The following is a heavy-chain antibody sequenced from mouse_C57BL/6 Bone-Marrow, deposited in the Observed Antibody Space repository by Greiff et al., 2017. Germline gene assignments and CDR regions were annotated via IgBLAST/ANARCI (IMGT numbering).Heavy chain of an antibody. Sequence: VHLVESGAELARPGASVKLSCKASGYTFTSYGISWVKQRTGQGLEWIGEIYPRSGNTYYNEKFKGKATLTADKSSSTAYMELRSLTSEDSAVYFCARRESKRWLPLDYWGQGTTLTVSS. CDR2: IYPRSGNT. D-gene: IGHD2-3*01. CDR3: ARRESKRWLPLDY. J-gene: IGHJ2*01. CDR1: GYTFTSYG. V-gene: IGHV1-81*01.